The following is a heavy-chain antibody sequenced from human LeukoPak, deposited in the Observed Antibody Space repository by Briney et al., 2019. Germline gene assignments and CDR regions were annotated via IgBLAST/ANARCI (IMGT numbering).Heavy chain of an antibody. CDR1: GYTFTGYY. CDR3: AIVTLGGYSFFSADIFDI. D-gene: IGHD5-18*01. J-gene: IGHJ3*02. CDR2: INPNSGGT. Sequence: GASVKVSCTASGYTFTGYYMHWLRQAPGQGLEWMGWINPNSGGTNYAQKFQGRVTMTRDTSISTAYMELSRLRSDDTAVYYCAIVTLGGYSFFSADIFDIWGQGTMVTVSS. V-gene: IGHV1-2*02.